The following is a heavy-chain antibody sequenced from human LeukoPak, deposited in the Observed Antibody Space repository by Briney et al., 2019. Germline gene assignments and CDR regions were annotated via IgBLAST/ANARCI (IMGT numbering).Heavy chain of an antibody. J-gene: IGHJ4*02. CDR1: GGSFSGYY. CDR3: ARDLLNEGNHLDY. V-gene: IGHV4-34*01. D-gene: IGHD4-23*01. CDR2: INHSGST. Sequence: SETLSLTCAVYGGSFSGYYWSWIRQPPGKGLEWVGEINHSGSTNYNPSLKSRVTISVDTSKNQFSLKLSSVTAADTAVYYCARDLLNEGNHLDYWGQGTLVTVSS.